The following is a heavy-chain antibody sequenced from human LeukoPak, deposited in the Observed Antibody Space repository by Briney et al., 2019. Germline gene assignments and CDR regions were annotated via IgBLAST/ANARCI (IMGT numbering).Heavy chain of an antibody. CDR3: ASLGAPRDV. CDR1: GGSISSYY. J-gene: IGHJ6*04. D-gene: IGHD3-16*01. Sequence: SETLSLTCTVSGGSISSYYWSWIRQPPGKGLEWIGYIYYSGSTNYNPSLKCRVTISVDTSKNQFSLKLSSVTAADTAVYYFASLGAPRDVWGKGTTVTVSS. CDR2: IYYSGST. V-gene: IGHV4-59*08.